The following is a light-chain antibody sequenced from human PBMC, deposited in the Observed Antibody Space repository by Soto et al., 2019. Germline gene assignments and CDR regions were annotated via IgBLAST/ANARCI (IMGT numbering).Light chain of an antibody. CDR2: WAS. J-gene: IGKJ3*01. CDR1: QSVLYSSNNKNY. Sequence: DIVMTQSPDSMAVSLGKRATINCKSSQSVLYSSNNKNYVAWYQQKPGQPPKLLIYWASTRKSGVPDRFSGSGSGTDFTLTISSLQAEDVAVYYCQQHYTTPPTFGPGTKVDIK. CDR3: QQHYTTPPT. V-gene: IGKV4-1*01.